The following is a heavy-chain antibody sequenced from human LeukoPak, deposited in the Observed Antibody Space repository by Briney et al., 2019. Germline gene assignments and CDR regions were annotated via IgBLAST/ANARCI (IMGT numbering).Heavy chain of an antibody. J-gene: IGHJ4*02. CDR3: ASLGPPNWGLYY. V-gene: IGHV3-48*03. Sequence: GGSLRLSCAASGFTFSSYEMNWVRQAPGKGLEGVSKISSSGDNIYYAASVKGRFTISRDNAKNSLYLQMNSLRAEDTAVYYCASLGPPNWGLYYWGQGSLVTVSS. CDR1: GFTFSSYE. CDR2: ISSSGDNI. D-gene: IGHD7-27*01.